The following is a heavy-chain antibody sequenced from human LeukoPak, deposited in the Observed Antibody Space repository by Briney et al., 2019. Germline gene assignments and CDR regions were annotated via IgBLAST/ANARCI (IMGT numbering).Heavy chain of an antibody. V-gene: IGHV4-34*01. Sequence: PSETLSLTCAVYGGSFSGYYWGWIRQPPGKGLEWIGEINHSGSTNYNPSLKSRVTISVDTSKNQFSLKLSSVTAADTAVYYCARVPPRYYYGSGSYYGVGYWGQGTLVTVSS. CDR3: ARVPPRYYYGSGSYYGVGY. J-gene: IGHJ4*02. CDR1: GGSFSGYY. D-gene: IGHD3-10*01. CDR2: INHSGST.